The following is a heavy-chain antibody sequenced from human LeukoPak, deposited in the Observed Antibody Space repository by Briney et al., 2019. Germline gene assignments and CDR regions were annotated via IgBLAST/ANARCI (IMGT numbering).Heavy chain of an antibody. CDR2: VNPNSGGT. J-gene: IGHJ4*02. CDR1: GYTFTGYY. CDR3: ARAENTMTHLDY. D-gene: IGHD3-22*01. V-gene: IGHV1-2*02. Sequence: ASVKVSCKASGYTFTGYYMHWVRQAPGQGLEWMGWVNPNSGGTNYAQKFQGRVTMTRDTSISTAYMELSRLRSDDTAVYYCARAENTMTHLDYWGQGTLVTVSP.